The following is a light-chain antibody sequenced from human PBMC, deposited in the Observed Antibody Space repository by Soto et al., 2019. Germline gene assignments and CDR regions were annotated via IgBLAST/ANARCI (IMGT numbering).Light chain of an antibody. Sequence: EIVMTQSPATLSVSPGERATLSCRASQSVSSNLAWYQQKPGQAPRLLIYAASTRATDIPARYSGSGSGTEFTLIISSLQSEDFAVYYCQQYNNWPHTFSQGPKVEIK. CDR1: QSVSSN. V-gene: IGKV3-15*01. CDR2: AAS. CDR3: QQYNNWPHT. J-gene: IGKJ1*01.